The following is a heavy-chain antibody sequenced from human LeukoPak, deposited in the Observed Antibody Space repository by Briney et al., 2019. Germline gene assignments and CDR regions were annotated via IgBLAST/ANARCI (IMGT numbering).Heavy chain of an antibody. D-gene: IGHD3-16*01. J-gene: IGHJ6*02. CDR2: IYSDAST. Sequence: GGSLRLSCAASGFTVTSNYMSWVRQAPGKGLEWVSVIYSDASTYYADSVKGRFTISRHNSKNTLYLQMNSLRTEDTALYYWARPNYVWRTYRGAIDVWGQGTTVTVSS. CDR1: GFTVTSNY. V-gene: IGHV3-53*04. CDR3: ARPNYVWRTYRGAIDV.